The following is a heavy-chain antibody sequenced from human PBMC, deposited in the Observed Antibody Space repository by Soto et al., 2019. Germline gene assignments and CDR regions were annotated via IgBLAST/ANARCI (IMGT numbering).Heavy chain of an antibody. CDR2: ISSSSSYI. Sequence: GGSLRLSCAASGFTFSSYSMNWVRQAPGKGLEWVSSISSSSSYIYYADSVKGRFTISRDNAKNSLYLQMNSLRAEDTAVYYCARGYGDYVRVGTDYWGQGTLVTVSS. J-gene: IGHJ4*02. V-gene: IGHV3-21*01. D-gene: IGHD4-17*01. CDR3: ARGYGDYVRVGTDY. CDR1: GFTFSSYS.